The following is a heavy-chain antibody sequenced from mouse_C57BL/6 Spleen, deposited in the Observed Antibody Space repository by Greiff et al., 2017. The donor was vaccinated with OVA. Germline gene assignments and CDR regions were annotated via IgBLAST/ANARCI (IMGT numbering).Heavy chain of an antibody. J-gene: IGHJ2*01. Sequence: VQLVESGAELVRPGASVTLSCKASGYTFTDYEMHWVKQTPVHGLEWIGAIDPETGGTAYNQKFKGKAILTADKSSSTAYMELRSLTSEDSAVYYSTRRYYGSSGYFDYWGQGTTLTVSS. CDR1: GYTFTDYE. V-gene: IGHV1-15*01. CDR3: TRRYYGSSGYFDY. D-gene: IGHD1-1*01. CDR2: IDPETGGT.